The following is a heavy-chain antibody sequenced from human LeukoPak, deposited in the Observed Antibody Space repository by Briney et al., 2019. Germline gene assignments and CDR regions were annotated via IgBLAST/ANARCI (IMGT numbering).Heavy chain of an antibody. D-gene: IGHD4/OR15-4a*01. CDR1: GFTFSDQW. CDR3: AKGAPFDY. V-gene: IGHV3-74*03. J-gene: IGHJ4*02. Sequence: TGGSLRLSCAASGFTFSDQWMHWVRQGPEKGLVWVSRINGDGSSTAYADFVKGRFTISRDNARNTLSLQMNSLRIEDTAIYYCAKGAPFDYWGQGTLVAASS. CDR2: INGDGSST.